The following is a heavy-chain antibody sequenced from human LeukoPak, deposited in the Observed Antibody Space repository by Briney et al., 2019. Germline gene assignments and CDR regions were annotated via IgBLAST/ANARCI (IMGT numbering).Heavy chain of an antibody. CDR3: ARRPAAHFDY. V-gene: IGHV5-51*01. CDR2: IYPSDSDT. CDR1: GYSFMSYW. J-gene: IGHJ4*02. D-gene: IGHD2-2*01. Sequence: GESLKISFKGSGYSFMSYWIGWVRQVPGKGLEWMGIIYPSDSDTRYSPSFQGQVTISVDKSITTAYLQWSSLKASDTAMYYCARRPAAHFDYWGQGTLVTVSS.